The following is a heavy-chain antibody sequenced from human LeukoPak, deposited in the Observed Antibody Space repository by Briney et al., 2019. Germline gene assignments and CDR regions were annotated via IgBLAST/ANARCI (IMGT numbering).Heavy chain of an antibody. CDR3: ARVSWFPGTSYYYMDV. D-gene: IGHD1-1*01. V-gene: IGHV4-39*07. J-gene: IGHJ6*03. Sequence: SETLSLTCTVSGGSISSSSYYWGWIRQPPGKGLEWIGSIYYSGSTYYNPSLKSRVTISVDTSKNQFSLKLTSVTAADTAVYYCARVSWFPGTSYYYMDVWGKGTTVTVSS. CDR1: GGSISSSSYY. CDR2: IYYSGST.